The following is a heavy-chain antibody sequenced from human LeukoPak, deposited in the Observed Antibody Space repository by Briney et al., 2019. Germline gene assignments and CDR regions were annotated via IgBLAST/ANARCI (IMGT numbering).Heavy chain of an antibody. Sequence: PSETLSLTCTVSGXSISTYYWSWIRQPPGKGLEWIGYIYYSGITNYSPSLKSRVTMSVDTSKNQFTLKVNSVTAADTAVYYCARYGRLRSSQSNWFDPWGQGTLVTVSS. CDR1: GXSISTYY. CDR3: ARYGRLRSSQSNWFDP. J-gene: IGHJ5*02. CDR2: IYYSGIT. D-gene: IGHD1-26*01. V-gene: IGHV4-59*08.